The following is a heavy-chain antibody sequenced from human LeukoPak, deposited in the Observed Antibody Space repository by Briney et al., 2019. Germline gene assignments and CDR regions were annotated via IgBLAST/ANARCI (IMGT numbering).Heavy chain of an antibody. Sequence: GASVKVSCKASGFTFTGYYMHWVRQAPGQGLEWMGWINPNSSGTNYAQKFQGRVTMTRETSISTVYMELSSLRSEDTAVYYCARGNSSSYPSWFDPWGQGTLVTVSS. J-gene: IGHJ5*02. D-gene: IGHD6-13*01. CDR1: GFTFTGYY. V-gene: IGHV1-2*02. CDR3: ARGNSSSYPSWFDP. CDR2: INPNSSGT.